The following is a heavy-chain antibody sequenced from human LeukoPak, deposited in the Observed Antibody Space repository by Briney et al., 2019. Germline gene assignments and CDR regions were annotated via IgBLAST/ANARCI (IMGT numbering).Heavy chain of an antibody. D-gene: IGHD1-26*01. V-gene: IGHV3-30*18. CDR2: ISYDGTNK. J-gene: IGHJ4*02. Sequence: PGGSLRLSCAASGFAFSSYVMHWVRQAPGKGLEWVALISYDGTNKYYADSVKGRFTISRDNSKNTLYLQMNSLRAEDTAVYYCAKDGVSWELSPFDYWGQGTLVTVSS. CDR1: GFAFSSYV. CDR3: AKDGVSWELSPFDY.